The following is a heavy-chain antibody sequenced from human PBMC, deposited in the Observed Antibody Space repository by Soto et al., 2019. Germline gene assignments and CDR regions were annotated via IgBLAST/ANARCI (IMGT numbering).Heavy chain of an antibody. J-gene: IGHJ5*02. CDR3: ARSDWFDP. V-gene: IGHV3-74*01. CDR1: GFTFSTYW. Sequence: PGGSLSLSCAASGFTFSTYWMHWVRQAPGKGLVWVSRIKSDGSSTTYADSVKGRFTISRDNAKNTLYLQMNSLRVGDAAVYYCARSDWFDPWGQGTLATVSS. CDR2: IKSDGSST.